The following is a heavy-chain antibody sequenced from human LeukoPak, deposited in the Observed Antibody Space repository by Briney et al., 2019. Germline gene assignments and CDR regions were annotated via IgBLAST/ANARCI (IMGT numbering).Heavy chain of an antibody. V-gene: IGHV4-59*01. D-gene: IGHD2-15*01. Sequence: SETLSLTCTVSGGSISSYYWSWLRQPPGKGLEWIGYIYCSGSTNYNPSLKSRVTISVDTSKNQFSLKLSSVTAADTAVYYCASSSRGYCSGGSCYRYYMDVWGKGTTVTVSS. CDR3: ASSSRGYCSGGSCYRYYMDV. CDR2: IYCSGST. CDR1: GGSISSYY. J-gene: IGHJ6*03.